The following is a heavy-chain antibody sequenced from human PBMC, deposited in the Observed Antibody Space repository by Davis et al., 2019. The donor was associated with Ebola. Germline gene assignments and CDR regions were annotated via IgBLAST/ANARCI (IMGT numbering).Heavy chain of an antibody. CDR3: ATDPLKS. J-gene: IGHJ5*02. CDR2: ISYDGSNK. Sequence: GESLKISCAASGFTFSSYAMHWVRQAPGKGLEWVAVISYDGSNKYYADSVKGRFTISRDNSKNTLYLQLNSLRAEDTAVYYCATDPLKSWGQGILVTVSS. V-gene: IGHV3-30-3*01. CDR1: GFTFSSYA.